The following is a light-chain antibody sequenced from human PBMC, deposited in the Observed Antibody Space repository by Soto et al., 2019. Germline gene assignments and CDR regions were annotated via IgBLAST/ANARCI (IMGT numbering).Light chain of an antibody. V-gene: IGKV3-20*01. CDR2: GAS. CDR1: QSISSTY. J-gene: IGKJ2*01. Sequence: EVVLTQSPGTLSLSPGERATLSCRASQSISSTYLAWSQPKPGQAPRLLIYGASSRATGLPDRFSGSGSGTDFTLTISRLEPEDFAVYYCQQYGSSLYTFGQGTKLEMK. CDR3: QQYGSSLYT.